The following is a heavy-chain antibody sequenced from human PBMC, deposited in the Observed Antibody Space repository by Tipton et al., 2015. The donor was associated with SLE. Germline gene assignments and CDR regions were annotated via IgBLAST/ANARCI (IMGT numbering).Heavy chain of an antibody. J-gene: IGHJ4*02. Sequence: TLSLTCSVSGGSINVYYWSWVRQPPGKGLEWIGYVSYSGSTNYNPSLQSRVTISVDTSKNQFSLKLRSVTAADTAVYYCARLPDYFDHWGQGALVTVSP. CDR3: ARLPDYFDH. CDR2: VSYSGST. CDR1: GGSINVYY. V-gene: IGHV4-59*01.